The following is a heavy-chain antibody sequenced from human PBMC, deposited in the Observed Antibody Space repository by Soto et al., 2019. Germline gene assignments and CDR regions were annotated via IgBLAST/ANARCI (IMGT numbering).Heavy chain of an antibody. D-gene: IGHD2-21*02. CDR2: IYYSGST. Sequence: SETLSLTCTVSGGSDSSGDYYWSWIRQPPGKGLEWIGYIYYSGSTYYNPSLKSRVTISVDTSKNQFSLKLSSVTAADTAVYYCARVKRETVVVTAKYYYSYVMDVWGQRTTVTVSS. CDR3: ARVKRETVVVTAKYYYSYVMDV. V-gene: IGHV4-30-4*01. CDR1: GGSDSSGDYY. J-gene: IGHJ6*02.